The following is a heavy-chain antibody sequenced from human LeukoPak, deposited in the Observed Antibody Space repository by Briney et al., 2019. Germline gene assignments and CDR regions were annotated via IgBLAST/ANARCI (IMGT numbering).Heavy chain of an antibody. J-gene: IGHJ4*02. CDR2: IWYDGSIK. Sequence: PVGSLRLSCAASGFTFSRYGMHWVRQAPGKWLEWVAVIWYDGSIKYYADSVMGRFTISEDNSRNMLYLQMNSLRAEDTAVYYCAKADEMNMDYWGQGTLVTVSS. V-gene: IGHV3-33*06. CDR1: GFTFSRYG. D-gene: IGHD2/OR15-2a*01. CDR3: AKADEMNMDY.